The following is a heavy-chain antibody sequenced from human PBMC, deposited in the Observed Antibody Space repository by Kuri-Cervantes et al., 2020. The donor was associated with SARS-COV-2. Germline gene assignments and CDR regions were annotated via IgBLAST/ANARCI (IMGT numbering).Heavy chain of an antibody. CDR3: ASQLGGGASEYYFDY. D-gene: IGHD2-21*01. CDR1: GYTFTGYY. Sequence: ASVKVSCKASGYTFTGYYMHWVRQAPGQGLEWMGWINPNSGGTNYAQKFQGWVTMTRDTSISTAYMELSRLRSDDTAVYYCASQLGGGASEYYFDYWGQGTLVTVSS. J-gene: IGHJ4*02. V-gene: IGHV1-2*04. CDR2: INPNSGGT.